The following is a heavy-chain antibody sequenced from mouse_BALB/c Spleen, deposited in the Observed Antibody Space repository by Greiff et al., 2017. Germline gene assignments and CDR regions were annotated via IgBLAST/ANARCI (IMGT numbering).Heavy chain of an antibody. CDR1: GYTFTSYW. CDR2: IDPSDSYT. V-gene: IGHV1S127*01. CDR3: TRSDGYYESLDY. Sequence: QVQLKQPGAELVKPGASVKMSCKASGYTFTSYWMPWVKQRPGQGLEWIGVIDPSDSYTSYNQKFKGKATLTVDTSSSTAYMQLSSLTSEDSAVYCCTRSDGYYESLDYWGQGTTLTVSS. J-gene: IGHJ2*01. D-gene: IGHD2-3*01.